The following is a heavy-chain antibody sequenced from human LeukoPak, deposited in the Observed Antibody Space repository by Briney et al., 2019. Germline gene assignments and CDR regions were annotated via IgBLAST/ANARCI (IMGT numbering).Heavy chain of an antibody. V-gene: IGHV3-48*04. CDR2: ISSSSSTI. D-gene: IGHD3-22*01. CDR1: GFTFSSYS. CDR3: ARDLRYYYDSSGPAPRAEYFQH. J-gene: IGHJ1*01. Sequence: GGSLRLSCAASGFTFSSYSMNWVRQAPGKGLEWVSYISSSSSTIYYADSVKGRFTISRDNAKNSLYLQMNSLRAEDTAVYYCARDLRYYYDSSGPAPRAEYFQHWGQGTLVTVSS.